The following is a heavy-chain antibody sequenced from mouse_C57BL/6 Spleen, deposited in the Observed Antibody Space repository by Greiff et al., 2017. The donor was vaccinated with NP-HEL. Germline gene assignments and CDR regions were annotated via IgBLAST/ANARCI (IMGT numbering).Heavy chain of an antibody. Sequence: EVQLQESGPGLVKPSQSLSLTCSVTGYSITSGYYWNWIRQFPGNKLEWMGYISYDGSNNYNPSLKNRISITRDTSKNQFFLKLNSVTTEDTATYYCARARVLLSYAMDYWGQGTSVTVSS. CDR1: GYSITSGYY. CDR3: ARARVLLSYAMDY. CDR2: ISYDGSN. V-gene: IGHV3-6*01. J-gene: IGHJ4*01. D-gene: IGHD2-10*01.